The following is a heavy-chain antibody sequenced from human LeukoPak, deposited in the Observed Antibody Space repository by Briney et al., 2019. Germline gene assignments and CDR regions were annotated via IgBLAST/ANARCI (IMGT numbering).Heavy chain of an antibody. V-gene: IGHV1-24*01. Sequence: ASVKVSCKVSGYTLTELSMHWVRQAPGKGLEWMGGFDPEDGETIYAQKFQGRVTMTEDTSTDTAYMELSSLRSEDTAVYCCATVSYYYDSSGYPYWGQGTLVTVSS. CDR3: ATVSYYYDSSGYPY. D-gene: IGHD3-22*01. CDR1: GYTLTELS. J-gene: IGHJ4*02. CDR2: FDPEDGET.